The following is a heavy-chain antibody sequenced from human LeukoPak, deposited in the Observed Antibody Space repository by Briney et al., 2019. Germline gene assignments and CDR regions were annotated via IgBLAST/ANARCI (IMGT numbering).Heavy chain of an antibody. V-gene: IGHV1-2*02. CDR3: ARDLLVTRTFYYYNGMDV. CDR1: GYTFTGYY. Sequence: ASVKASCKASGYTFTGYYIHWVRQAPGQGLEWMGWINPNSGGTNYAQKFQGRVTMTRDTSISTAYMELSRLRSDDTAVYYCARDLLVTRTFYYYNGMDVWGQGTTVTVSS. D-gene: IGHD2-21*02. J-gene: IGHJ6*02. CDR2: INPNSGGT.